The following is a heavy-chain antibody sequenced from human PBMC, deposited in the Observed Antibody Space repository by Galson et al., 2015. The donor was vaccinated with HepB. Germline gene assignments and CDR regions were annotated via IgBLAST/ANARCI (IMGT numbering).Heavy chain of an antibody. V-gene: IGHV3-66*01. CDR2: LYASGST. D-gene: IGHD5-12*01. J-gene: IGHJ4*02. CDR3: AKILGGYVKTDS. Sequence: SLRLSCAVSGFTVSNNYMSWVRQAPGKGLEWVSILYASGSTYYADSLKGRFTISRDNSKNTVYLQMNSLRVEDTAVYYCAKILGGYVKTDSSGQGAMLTVSS. CDR1: GFTVSNNY.